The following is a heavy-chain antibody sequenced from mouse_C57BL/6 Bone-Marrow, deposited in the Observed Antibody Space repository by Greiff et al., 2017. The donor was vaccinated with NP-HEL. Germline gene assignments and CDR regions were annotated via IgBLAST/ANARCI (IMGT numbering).Heavy chain of an antibody. CDR3: ASFGFGFAY. V-gene: IGHV2-6*01. Sequence: VHLVESGPGLVAPSQSLSITCTVSGFSLTSYGVDWVRQSPGKGLEWLGVIWGVGSTNYNSALKSRLSISKDNSKSQVYVKMNRLQQDDTAMYYCASFGFGFAYWGQGNLVTVSA. CDR1: GFSLTSYG. J-gene: IGHJ3*01. CDR2: IWGVGST.